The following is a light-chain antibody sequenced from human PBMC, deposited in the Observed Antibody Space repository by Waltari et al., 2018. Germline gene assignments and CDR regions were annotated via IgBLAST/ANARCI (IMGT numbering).Light chain of an antibody. CDR2: AAS. J-gene: IGKJ4*01. CDR1: QSISTY. V-gene: IGKV1-39*01. Sequence: DFQMTQSPSSLSASVGDRVTITCRASQSISTYLNWYQQKPGKAPNLLIYAASSLQSGVPSRFSGSGSGTDFTLTISSLQPEDFATDYCQQSYSPLTFGGGTKVEIK. CDR3: QQSYSPLT.